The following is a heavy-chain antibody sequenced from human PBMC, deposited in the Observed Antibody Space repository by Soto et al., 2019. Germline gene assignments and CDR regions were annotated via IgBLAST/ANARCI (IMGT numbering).Heavy chain of an antibody. J-gene: IGHJ4*02. CDR3: ARDPTIASDY. CDR1: GFTFSSYA. D-gene: IGHD6-13*01. V-gene: IGHV3-30-3*01. Sequence: QVQLVESGGGVVQPGRSLRLSCAASGFTFSSYAMHWVRQAPGKGLGWVAVISYDGSNKYYADSVKGRFTISRDNSKNTLYLQMNSLRAEDTAVYYCARDPTIASDYWGQGTLVTVSS. CDR2: ISYDGSNK.